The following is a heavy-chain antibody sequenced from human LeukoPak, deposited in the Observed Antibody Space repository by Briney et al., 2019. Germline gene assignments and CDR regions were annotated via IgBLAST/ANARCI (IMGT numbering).Heavy chain of an antibody. CDR2: IRSNTDGGTI. V-gene: IGHV3-15*01. D-gene: IGHD3-10*01. CDR3: TTDLESVLLWFGELWVDY. J-gene: IGHJ4*02. Sequence: GGSLRLSCAAAGFTFNNAWMSWVRQAPGKGLEWVGRIRSNTDGGTIDYAAPVKGRFTVSRDDSKNTLYLQMNSLKTEDTAVYYCTTDLESVLLWFGELWVDYWGQGTLVTVSS. CDR1: GFTFNNAW.